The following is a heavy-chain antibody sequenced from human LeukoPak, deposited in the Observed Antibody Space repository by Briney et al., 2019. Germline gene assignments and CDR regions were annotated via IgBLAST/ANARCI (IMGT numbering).Heavy chain of an antibody. Sequence: GGSLRLSCAASGFTFSSYAMSWVRQAPGKGLEWVSVIYSGGSTYYADSVKGRFTISRDNSKNTLYLQMNSLRAEDTAVYYCARYLYGMDVWGQGTTVTVSS. J-gene: IGHJ6*02. CDR1: GFTFSSYA. D-gene: IGHD2/OR15-2a*01. V-gene: IGHV3-66*01. CDR3: ARYLYGMDV. CDR2: IYSGGST.